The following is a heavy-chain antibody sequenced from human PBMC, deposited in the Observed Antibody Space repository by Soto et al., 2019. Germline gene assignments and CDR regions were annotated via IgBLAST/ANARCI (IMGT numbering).Heavy chain of an antibody. CDR1: GYSLTELS. V-gene: IGHV1-24*01. J-gene: IGHJ3*02. CDR2: LDPDNDET. D-gene: IGHD2-8*01. CDR3: ATALGLMGSKTAFDI. Sequence: GASVKVSCKVSGYSLTELSMHWVRQASGKGLEWMGGLDPDNDETIYAQKFQGRVTMTEDTSADTAYMELSSLRSEDAAVYYCATALGLMGSKTAFDIWGQGTKVTV.